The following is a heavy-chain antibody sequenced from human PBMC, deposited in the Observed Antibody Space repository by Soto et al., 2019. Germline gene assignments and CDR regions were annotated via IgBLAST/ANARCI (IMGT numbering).Heavy chain of an antibody. D-gene: IGHD6-19*01. J-gene: IGHJ4*02. Sequence: PXATLALTFAVSGDSVNNNYDWCWIRKPPGKGLEWIASIYNSVSTHYNPSLKSRVTISIDTSKKQFSLQLTSVTAADTAVYYCARNSSGWSFDSWGQGTRVTVSS. CDR2: IYNSVST. CDR1: GDSVNNNYD. CDR3: ARNSSGWSFDS. V-gene: IGHV4-38-2*01.